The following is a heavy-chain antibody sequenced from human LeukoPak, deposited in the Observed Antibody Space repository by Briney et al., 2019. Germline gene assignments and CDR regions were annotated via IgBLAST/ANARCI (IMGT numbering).Heavy chain of an antibody. V-gene: IGHV3-48*03. CDR3: VQGGYDYPADY. CDR2: INSPGHTM. J-gene: IGHJ4*02. CDR1: GFTLSGYE. Sequence: GGSLRLSCAASGFTLSGYEMNWVRQAPGKGLEWVSFINSPGHTMYYSDSVKGRFTISRDIAKSSLYLQMNSLTAEDTAIYYSVQGGYDYPADYWGRGTLVTVSS. D-gene: IGHD5-12*01.